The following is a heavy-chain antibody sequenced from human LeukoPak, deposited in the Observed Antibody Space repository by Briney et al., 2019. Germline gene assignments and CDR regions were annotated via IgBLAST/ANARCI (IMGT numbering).Heavy chain of an antibody. CDR2: IGGSGGSK. V-gene: IGHV3-23*01. D-gene: IGHD6-19*01. CDR3: AKASGYSSD. CDR1: GFTFSAYG. J-gene: IGHJ4*02. Sequence: PGGSLRLSWAASGFTFSAYGMHWVRQAPGKGLEWVSFIGGSGGSKYYADSVKGRFIISRDNSKNTLYLRMNSLRAEDTAAYYCAKASGYSSDWGQGTLVTVSS.